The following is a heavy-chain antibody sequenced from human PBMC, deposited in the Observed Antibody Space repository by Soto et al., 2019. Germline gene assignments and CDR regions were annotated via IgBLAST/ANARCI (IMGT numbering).Heavy chain of an antibody. J-gene: IGHJ5*02. CDR2: IKSDGTTA. V-gene: IGHV3-30-3*02. Sequence: QVKLVESGGGVVQPGRSRRLSCVTSGFTFRSYGMHWVRQSPDKGLEWVAVIKSDGTTADYIESVKGRFFISRDNSKKTVCLQMNNLRPEDTGIYYCAKPRSSLEWPPFDPWGQGTLVTVSS. CDR1: GFTFRSYG. CDR3: AKPRSSLEWPPFDP. D-gene: IGHD3-3*01.